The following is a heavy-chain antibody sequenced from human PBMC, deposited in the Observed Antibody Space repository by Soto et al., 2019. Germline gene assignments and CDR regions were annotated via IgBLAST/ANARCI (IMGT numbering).Heavy chain of an antibody. D-gene: IGHD6-13*01. Sequence: QVQLVQSGAEVKKTGSSVKVACKVSGDTFSNYVINWVRQAPGQGLEWMGAIVPIFRTANYAQKFQGRVTITADAFTITAYMELRGLRSDDTATYYCASETSAPGTFREDASDIWGQGTLVTVSS. CDR2: IVPIFRTA. CDR1: GDTFSNYV. V-gene: IGHV1-69*12. CDR3: ASETSAPGTFREDASDI. J-gene: IGHJ3*02.